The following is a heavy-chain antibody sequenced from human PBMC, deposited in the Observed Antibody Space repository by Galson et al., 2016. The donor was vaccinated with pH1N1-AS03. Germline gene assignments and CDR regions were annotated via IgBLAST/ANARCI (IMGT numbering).Heavy chain of an antibody. CDR3: ARRYYFDY. CDR2: IDPSGGPT. V-gene: IGHV1-46*01. J-gene: IGHJ4*02. CDR1: GYTLTRYY. D-gene: IGHD3-16*02. Sequence: SVKVSCKASGYTLTRYYMHWVRQAPGQGLEWMGIIDPSGGPTTYAPKFQGRITITTDTSTSTVHMELVSLKSADTAAYYCARRYYFDYWGQGTLVTGSS.